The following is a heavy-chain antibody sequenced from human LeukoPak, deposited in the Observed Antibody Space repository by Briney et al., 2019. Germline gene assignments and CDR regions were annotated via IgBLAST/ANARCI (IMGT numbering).Heavy chain of an antibody. CDR2: IYSGGST. V-gene: IGHV3-53*01. D-gene: IGHD1-26*01. Sequence: GGSLRLSCAASGFTVSSNYMSWVRQAPGKGLEWVSVIYSGGSTYYADSVKGRFTISRDNSKNTLYLQMNSLRAEDTAVYYCARSVGAAPFYYYYYMDVWGKGTTVTISS. CDR1: GFTVSSNY. CDR3: ARSVGAAPFYYYYYMDV. J-gene: IGHJ6*03.